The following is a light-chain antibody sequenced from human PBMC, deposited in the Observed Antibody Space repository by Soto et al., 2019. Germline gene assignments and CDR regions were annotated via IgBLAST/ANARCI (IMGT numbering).Light chain of an antibody. V-gene: IGLV2-11*01. CDR3: CSYAGRYTFDII. CDR1: SSDVGGYNY. CDR2: DVS. Sequence: QSALTQPRSVSGSPGQSVTISCTGTSSDVGGYNYVSWYQQHPGKAPKLTISDVSKRPSGVPDRFSGSKSGNTASLTISGLQAEDEADYYCCSYAGRYTFDIIFGGGTKLTVL. J-gene: IGLJ2*01.